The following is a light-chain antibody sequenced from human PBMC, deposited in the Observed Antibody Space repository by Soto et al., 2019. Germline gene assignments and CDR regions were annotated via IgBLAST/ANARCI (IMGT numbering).Light chain of an antibody. CDR2: DVN. J-gene: IGLJ1*01. Sequence: QSALTQPRSVSGSPGQSVTISCTGTSSDVGAYNYVSWYQQYPGKAPKLMIYDVNKRPSGVPDRFSGSESGNTASLTISGLQAEDEADYYCCSYAGSYTFVFGTGTQLTVL. V-gene: IGLV2-11*01. CDR3: CSYAGSYTFV. CDR1: SSDVGAYNY.